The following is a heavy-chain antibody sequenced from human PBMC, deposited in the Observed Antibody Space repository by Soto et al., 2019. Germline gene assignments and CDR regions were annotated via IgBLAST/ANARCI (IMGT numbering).Heavy chain of an antibody. D-gene: IGHD3-3*01. CDR2: INHSGST. CDR1: GGSYSGYY. CDR3: ASNLPRVGRHRLRFVEWLFPYYYYGMDV. V-gene: IGHV4-34*01. Sequence: SQTLSLPCAVYGGSYSGYYWSWIRQPPGKALEWIGEINHSGSTNYNPSLKSRVTISVDTSKNQFSLKLSSVTAADTAVYYCASNLPRVGRHRLRFVEWLFPYYYYGMDVWRQRTRVTVSS. J-gene: IGHJ6*02.